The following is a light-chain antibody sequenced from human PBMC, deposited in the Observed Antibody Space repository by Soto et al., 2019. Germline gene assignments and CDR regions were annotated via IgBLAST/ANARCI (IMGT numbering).Light chain of an antibody. J-gene: IGLJ1*01. CDR2: EVS. CDR3: SSYTRSSITHV. CDR1: ISDVGGYNY. V-gene: IGLV2-14*01. Sequence: QSLLAQPSSSSGSHGQSITISCTGTISDVGGYNYVSWYQQHPGKAPKLMIYEVSNRPSGVSNRFSGSKSGNTASLTISGLQAEDEADYYCSSYTRSSITHVFRTGTKVNV.